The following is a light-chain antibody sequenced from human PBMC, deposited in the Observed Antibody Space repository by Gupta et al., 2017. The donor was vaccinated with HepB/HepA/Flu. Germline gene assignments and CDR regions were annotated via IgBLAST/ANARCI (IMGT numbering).Light chain of an antibody. CDR1: SNNVGDQG. CDR2: RNN. V-gene: IGLV10-54*04. CDR3: SAWDSSLSAWV. Sequence: QAGLPQPPSVSKGLRQTATLTCTGNSNNVGDQGASWLQQHQGHPPKLLSYRNNNRPSGISERFSASRSGNTASLTITGLQPEDEADYYCSAWDSSLSAWVFDGGTKLTVL. J-gene: IGLJ3*02.